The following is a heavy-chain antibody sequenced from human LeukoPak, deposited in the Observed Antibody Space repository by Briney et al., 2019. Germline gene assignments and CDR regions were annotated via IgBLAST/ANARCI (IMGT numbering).Heavy chain of an antibody. CDR3: AKGTPFDYSYFDY. J-gene: IGHJ4*02. D-gene: IGHD3-9*01. CDR2: ISGSGGST. CDR1: GFTFRTYA. V-gene: IGHV3-23*01. Sequence: GGSLRLSCAASGFTFRTYAMSWVRQAPGKGLEWVSAISGSGGSTYYADSVKGRFTISRDNSKNTLYLQMNSLRAEDTAVYYCAKGTPFDYSYFDYWGQRTLVTVSS.